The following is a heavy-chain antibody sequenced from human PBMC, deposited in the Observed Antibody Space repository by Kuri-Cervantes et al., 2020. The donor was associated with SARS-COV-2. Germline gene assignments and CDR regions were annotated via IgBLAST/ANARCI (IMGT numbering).Heavy chain of an antibody. J-gene: IGHJ5*02. CDR1: GGSISSHY. Sequence: SETPSLTCTVSGGSISSHYWSWIRQPPGKGLEWIGYIYYSGSTNYNPSLKSRVTISVDTSKNQFSLKLSSVTAADTAVYYCARYFWSGYYTGWFDPWGQGTLVTVSS. CDR3: ARYFWSGYYTGWFDP. CDR2: IYYSGST. D-gene: IGHD3-3*01. V-gene: IGHV4-59*11.